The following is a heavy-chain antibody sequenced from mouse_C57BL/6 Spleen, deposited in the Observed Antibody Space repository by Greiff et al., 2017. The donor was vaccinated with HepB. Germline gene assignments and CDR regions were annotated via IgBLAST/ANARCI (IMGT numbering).Heavy chain of an antibody. CDR1: GFTFSSYG. V-gene: IGHV5-6*01. CDR3: ARHPPTGTGWYFDV. Sequence: EVQGVESGGDLVKPGGSLKLSCAASGFTFSSYGMSWVRQTPDKRLEWVATISSGGSYTYYPDSVKGRFTISRDNAKNTLYLQMSSLKSEDTAMYYCARHPPTGTGWYFDVWGTGTTVTVSS. J-gene: IGHJ1*03. CDR2: ISSGGSYT. D-gene: IGHD4-1*02.